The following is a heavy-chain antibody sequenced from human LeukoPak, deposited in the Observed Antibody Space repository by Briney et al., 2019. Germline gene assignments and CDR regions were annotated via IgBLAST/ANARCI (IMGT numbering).Heavy chain of an antibody. CDR2: IRFTGSYI. CDR1: GFTFSIYS. D-gene: IGHD1-26*01. CDR3: ARPSGSYYRYFDY. Sequence: GSLRLSCAASGFTFSIYSMNWVRQAPGKGLEWVSSIRFTGSYIYYADSVKGRFTISRDDAKNSLYLQMNSLRAEDTAVYYCARPSGSYYRYFDYWGQGTLVTVSS. J-gene: IGHJ4*02. V-gene: IGHV3-21*04.